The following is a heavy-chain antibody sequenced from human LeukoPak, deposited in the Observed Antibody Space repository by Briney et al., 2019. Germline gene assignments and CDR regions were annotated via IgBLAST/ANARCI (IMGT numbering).Heavy chain of an antibody. V-gene: IGHV3-15*05. CDR2: IKSKIHGGTT. CDR3: TTNYSGTFYSFDY. J-gene: IGHJ4*02. D-gene: IGHD1-26*01. Sequence: GGSLRLSCAASGFTFSNAWMSWVRQAPGKGLEWVGRIKSKIHGGTTDYAAPVTGRFSISVDDSANTLYLQMNSLKTEDTAVYYCTTNYSGTFYSFDYWGQGTLVTVSS. CDR1: GFTFSNAW.